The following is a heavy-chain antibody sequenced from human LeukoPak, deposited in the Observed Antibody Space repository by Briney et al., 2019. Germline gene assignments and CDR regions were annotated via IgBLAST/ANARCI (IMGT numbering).Heavy chain of an antibody. CDR2: IYYSGST. D-gene: IGHD3-3*01. CDR3: ARGTIFGVVIIPPIGMDV. CDR1: GGSISSSSYY. J-gene: IGHJ6*02. Sequence: SETLSLTCTVSGGSISSSSYYWGWIRQPPGKGLEWIGSIYYSGSTYYNPSLKSRVTISVDTSKNQFSLKLSSVTAADTAVYYCARGTIFGVVIIPPIGMDVWGQGTTVTVSS. V-gene: IGHV4-39*01.